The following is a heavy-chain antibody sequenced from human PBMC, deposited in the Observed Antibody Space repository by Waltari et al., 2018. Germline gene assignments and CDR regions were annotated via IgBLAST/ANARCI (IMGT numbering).Heavy chain of an antibody. V-gene: IGHV4-34*01. CDR3: ARGSRRYYYMDV. J-gene: IGHJ6*03. Sequence: QVQIQQWGAGLLKPSETLSLTCAVYGGSFSGYYWSWIRQPPGKGLEWIGEINHSGSTNYNPSLKSRVTISVDTSKNQFSLKLNSVTAADTAVYYCARGSRRYYYMDVWGKGTTVTVSS. CDR1: GGSFSGYY. CDR2: INHSGST.